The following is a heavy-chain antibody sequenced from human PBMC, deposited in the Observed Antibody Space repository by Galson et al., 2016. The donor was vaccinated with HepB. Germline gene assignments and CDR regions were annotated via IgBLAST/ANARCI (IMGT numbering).Heavy chain of an antibody. Sequence: QSGAEVKKPGESLKISCQGSGYSFAKYWIVWVRQMPGKGLEWMGIIYPGDSDTTYSPSFQGQVTISADKSISTAHLQWSSLKASDTAMYYCARQVGATHDHWGQGTLVTVSS. CDR2: IYPGDSDT. CDR3: ARQVGATHDH. J-gene: IGHJ4*02. CDR1: GYSFAKYW. D-gene: IGHD1-26*01. V-gene: IGHV5-51*01.